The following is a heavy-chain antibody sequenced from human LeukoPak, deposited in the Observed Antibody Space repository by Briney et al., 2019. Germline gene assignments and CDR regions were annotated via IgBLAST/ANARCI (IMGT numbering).Heavy chain of an antibody. CDR3: ARGANFYYYGMDV. V-gene: IGHV4-34*01. CDR1: GGSFSGYD. J-gene: IGHJ6*02. D-gene: IGHD2-15*01. CDR2: INHSGST. Sequence: KPSETLSLTCVVYGGSFSGYDWSWIRQPPGKGLEWIGEINHSGSTNYNPSLKSRVTISVDTSKNQFSLKLSSVTAADTAVYYCARGANFYYYGMDVWGQGTTVTVSS.